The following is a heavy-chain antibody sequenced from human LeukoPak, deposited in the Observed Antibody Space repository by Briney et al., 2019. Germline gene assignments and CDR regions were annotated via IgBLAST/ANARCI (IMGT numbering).Heavy chain of an antibody. D-gene: IGHD3-10*01. V-gene: IGHV1-69*13. CDR1: GGTFSSYA. CDR2: IIPIFGTA. J-gene: IGHJ4*02. CDR3: ARGPWFPPESYFDY. Sequence: ASVKVSCKASGGTFSSYAISWVRQAPGQGLEWMGGIIPIFGTANYAQKFQGRVTITADESTSTAYMELSSLRSEDTAVYYCARGPWFPPESYFDYWGQGTLVTVSS.